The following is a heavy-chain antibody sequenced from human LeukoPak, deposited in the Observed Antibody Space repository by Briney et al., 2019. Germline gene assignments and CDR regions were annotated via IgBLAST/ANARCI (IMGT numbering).Heavy chain of an antibody. V-gene: IGHV1-8*01. Sequence: GASVKVSCKASGYTFTSYDINWVRQATGQGLEWMGWMNPNSGSTGYAQKFQGRVTMTRNTSISTAYMELSSLRSEDTAVYYCARQTRVPYYDFWSGYSDAFDIWGQGTMVTVSS. J-gene: IGHJ3*02. CDR3: ARQTRVPYYDFWSGYSDAFDI. CDR1: GYTFTSYD. CDR2: MNPNSGST. D-gene: IGHD3-3*01.